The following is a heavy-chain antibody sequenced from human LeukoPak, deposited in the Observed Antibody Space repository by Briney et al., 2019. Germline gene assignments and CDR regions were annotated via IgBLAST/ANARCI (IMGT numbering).Heavy chain of an antibody. CDR2: ISYDGSNK. CDR1: GFTFSSYG. D-gene: IGHD3-3*01. J-gene: IGHJ6*02. CDR3: ASMGILEWFYYYGMDV. V-gene: IGHV3-30*03. Sequence: GRSLRLSCAASGFTFSSYGMHWVRQAPGKGLEWVAVISYDGSNKYYADSVKGRFTISRDNSKNTLYLQMNSLRAEDTAVYYCASMGILEWFYYYGMDVWGQGTTVTVSS.